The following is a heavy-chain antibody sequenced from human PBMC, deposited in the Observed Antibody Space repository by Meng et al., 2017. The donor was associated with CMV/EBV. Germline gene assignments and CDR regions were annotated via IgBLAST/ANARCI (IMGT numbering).Heavy chain of an antibody. CDR1: GFTFSSYA. Sequence: QVQLVESGGGVVQPGRSLRLSCAASGFTFSSYAMHWVRQAPGKGLEWVAVISYDGSNKYYADSVKGRFTISRDNSKNTLYLQMNSLRAEDMAVYYCAPGWFDPWGQGTLVTVSS. CDR2: ISYDGSNK. J-gene: IGHJ5*02. CDR3: APGWFDP. V-gene: IGHV3-30-3*01.